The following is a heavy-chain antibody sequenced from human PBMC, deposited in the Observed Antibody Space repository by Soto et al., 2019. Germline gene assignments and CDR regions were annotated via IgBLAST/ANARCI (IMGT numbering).Heavy chain of an antibody. CDR3: ARSPGGVVTAMYYFDY. J-gene: IGHJ4*02. Sequence: WASVKVSCKASGYTFTGYYMHWVRQAPGQGLEWMGWINPNSGGTNYAQKFQGWVTMTRDTSISTAYMELSRLRSDDTAVYYCARSPGGVVTAMYYFDYWGQGTLVTVSS. CDR2: INPNSGGT. CDR1: GYTFTGYY. V-gene: IGHV1-2*04. D-gene: IGHD2-21*02.